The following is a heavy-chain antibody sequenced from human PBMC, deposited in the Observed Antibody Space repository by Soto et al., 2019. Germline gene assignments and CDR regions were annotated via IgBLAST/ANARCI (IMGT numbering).Heavy chain of an antibody. Sequence: HPGGSLRLSCAASGFTFSTYWMDWVRQTPGKGLEWVANINQDGSEKNYVDSVKGRFTIYGDNAKNSLYLQMSSLTAEDSALYYCSRSLNSWGQGTLVTVSS. CDR3: SRSLNS. CDR1: GFTFSTYW. J-gene: IGHJ4*02. CDR2: INQDGSEK. V-gene: IGHV3-7*01.